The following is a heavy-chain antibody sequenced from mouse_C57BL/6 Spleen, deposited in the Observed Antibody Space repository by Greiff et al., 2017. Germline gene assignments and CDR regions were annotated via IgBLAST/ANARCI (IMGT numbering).Heavy chain of an antibody. J-gene: IGHJ4*01. Sequence: DVQLQESGPGLVKPSQSLSLTCSVTGYSITSGYYWNWIRQFPGNKLEWMGYISYDGSNNYNPSLKNRISITRDTSKNQFFLKLNSVTTEDTATYYCAREGYEGAMDYWGQGTSVTVSS. CDR3: AREGYEGAMDY. CDR1: GYSITSGYY. V-gene: IGHV3-6*01. CDR2: ISYDGSN. D-gene: IGHD2-14*01.